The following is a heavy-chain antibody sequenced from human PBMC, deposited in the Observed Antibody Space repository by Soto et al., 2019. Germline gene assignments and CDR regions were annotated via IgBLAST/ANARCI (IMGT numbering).Heavy chain of an antibody. V-gene: IGHV4-4*07. D-gene: IGHD3-16*01. CDR1: GASITSHG. J-gene: IGHJ5*02. CDR3: ATLRGALDP. CDR2: MSTSGIT. Sequence: PSETLSLTCTVSGASITSHGWSWIRQPAGKGLEWIGRMSTSGITNYNPSLKSRVIMSVDTSKNQFSLNLSSVTAADTAVYYCATLRGALDPWGQGILVTVSS.